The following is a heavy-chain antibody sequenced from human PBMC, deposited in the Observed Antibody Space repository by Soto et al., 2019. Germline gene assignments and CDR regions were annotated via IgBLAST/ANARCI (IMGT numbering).Heavy chain of an antibody. CDR2: VFSSVSA. J-gene: IGHJ4*02. CDR3: ARDGMTTGDT. Sequence: SETLSLTCIVSGVSVTSYTWSWVRQPANKGLEWIGRVFSSVSATYNPSLKSRVSISMDTAENRISLKLDSVTAADAGVYFCARDGMTTGDTWGPGTLVTVSS. D-gene: IGHD2-21*02. V-gene: IGHV4-4*07. CDR1: GVSVTSYT.